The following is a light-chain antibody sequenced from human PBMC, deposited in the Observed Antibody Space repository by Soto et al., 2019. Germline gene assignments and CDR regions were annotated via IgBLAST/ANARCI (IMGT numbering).Light chain of an antibody. J-gene: IGLJ2*01. V-gene: IGLV2-14*01. CDR3: SSYTSSSTLI. Sequence: SVLTQAAAVSGSPGQSITISCSGTSSDVGDYYYVSWYQQHPGKAPKLLIYGVTDRPSGVSHRFSGSRSDSTASLTISGLQAEDEADYYCSSYTSSSTLIFGGGTKVTVL. CDR2: GVT. CDR1: SSDVGDYYY.